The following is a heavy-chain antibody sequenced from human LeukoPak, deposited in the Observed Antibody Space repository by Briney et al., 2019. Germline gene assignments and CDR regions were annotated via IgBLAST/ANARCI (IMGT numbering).Heavy chain of an antibody. D-gene: IGHD3-10*01. J-gene: IGHJ4*02. Sequence: GGSLRLSCEASGFTFSSYWMHWVRQVPGKGLVWVSRINSDGSSTIYADSVKGRFTISRDNDKNTLYLQINSLRAEDTAVYYCAELTSMVEQYWGQGTLVTVSS. CDR2: INSDGSST. CDR3: AELTSMVEQY. V-gene: IGHV3-74*01. CDR1: GFTFSSYW.